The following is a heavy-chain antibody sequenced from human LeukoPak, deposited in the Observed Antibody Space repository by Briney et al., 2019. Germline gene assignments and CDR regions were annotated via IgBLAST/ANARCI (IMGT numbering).Heavy chain of an antibody. J-gene: IGHJ4*02. CDR3: ARNDYFGSGSYSG. CDR2: INPNSGGT. V-gene: IGHV1-2*02. CDR1: RYTFNADY. Sequence: ALVKVSCKASRYTFNADYVHWVRQAPGQGLEWMGWINPNSGGTNYAQKFQGRVTMTRDTSISTAYMELSRLRSDDTAVYFCARNDYFGSGSYSGWGQGTLVTVSS. D-gene: IGHD3-10*01.